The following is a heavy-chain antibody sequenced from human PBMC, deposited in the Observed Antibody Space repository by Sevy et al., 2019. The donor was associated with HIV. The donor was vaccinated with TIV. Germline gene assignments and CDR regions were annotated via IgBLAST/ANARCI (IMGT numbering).Heavy chain of an antibody. D-gene: IGHD2-2*01. Sequence: GGSLRLSCAAFGFTFSNYAIHWVRQAPGKGLEWVAVVSYDGSKKYYADSVKGRFTISRDNSKNTLYLQMNRLRVEDTAVYYCARDRSTTWINYFFDFWGQGTLVTVSS. J-gene: IGHJ4*02. CDR2: VSYDGSKK. V-gene: IGHV3-30*01. CDR1: GFTFSNYA. CDR3: ARDRSTTWINYFFDF.